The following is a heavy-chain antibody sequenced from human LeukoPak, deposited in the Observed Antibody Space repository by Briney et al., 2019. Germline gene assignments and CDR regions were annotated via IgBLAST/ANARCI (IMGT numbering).Heavy chain of an antibody. J-gene: IGHJ6*03. V-gene: IGHV1-8*03. CDR3: ARGGDYYGSGSPMARFYYYYYYMDV. CDR1: GYTFTSYD. Sequence: ASVKVSCKASGYTFTSYDINWVRQATGQGLEWMGWMNPNSGNTGYAQKFQGRVTITRSTSISTAYMELSSLRSEDTAVYYCARGGDYYGSGSPMARFYYYYYYMDVWGKGTTVTVSS. CDR2: MNPNSGNT. D-gene: IGHD3-10*01.